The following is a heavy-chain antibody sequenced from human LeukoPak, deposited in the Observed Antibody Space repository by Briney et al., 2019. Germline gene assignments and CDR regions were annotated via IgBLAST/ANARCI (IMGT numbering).Heavy chain of an antibody. CDR2: IYSGGST. Sequence: GGSLRLSCAASGFTVSSNYMSWVRQAPGKGLEWVSVIYSGGSTYYADSVKGRFTISRDNSKNTLYLQMNSLRAEDTAVYYCASAWSYYDSSGPDYWGQGTLVTVSS. D-gene: IGHD3-22*01. V-gene: IGHV3-53*05. CDR1: GFTVSSNY. J-gene: IGHJ4*02. CDR3: ASAWSYYDSSGPDY.